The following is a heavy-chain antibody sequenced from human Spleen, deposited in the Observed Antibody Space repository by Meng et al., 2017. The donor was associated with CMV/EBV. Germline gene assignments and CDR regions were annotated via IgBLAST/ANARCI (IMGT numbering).Heavy chain of an antibody. D-gene: IGHD2-15*01. V-gene: IGHV4-39*07. CDR1: GGALSGSSYD. CDR2: IYYSGST. CDR3: ATSGSYTFDY. Sequence: RRLRESGQGLWKPSETLARTSHAFGGALSGSSYDWGWIRQPPGKGLEWIGSIYYSGSTYYNPSLKSRVTISVDTSKNQFSLKLSSVTAADTAVYYCATSGSYTFDYWGQGTLVTVSS. J-gene: IGHJ4*02.